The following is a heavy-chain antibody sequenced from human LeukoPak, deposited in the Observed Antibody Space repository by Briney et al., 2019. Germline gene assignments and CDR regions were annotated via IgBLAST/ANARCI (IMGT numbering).Heavy chain of an antibody. CDR2: ISGSGGST. V-gene: IGHV3-23*01. CDR1: GFTFSSYA. J-gene: IGHJ4*02. CDR3: AKDHYDSSGYQNHFDY. Sequence: PGGSLRLSCAASGFTFSSYAMSWVRQAPGKGLEWVSAISGSGGSTYYADSVKGRFTISRDNSKNTLYLQMNSLRAEDTAVYYCAKDHYDSSGYQNHFDYWGQGTLVTVSS. D-gene: IGHD3-22*01.